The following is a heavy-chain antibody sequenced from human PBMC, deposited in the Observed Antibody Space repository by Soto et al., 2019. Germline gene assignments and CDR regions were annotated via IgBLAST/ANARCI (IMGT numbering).Heavy chain of an antibody. V-gene: IGHV3-21*01. Sequence: GGSLRLSCAASGFTFSSYSMNWVRQAPGKGLEWVSSTSSSSSYIYYADSVKGRFTISRDNAKNSLYLQMNSLRAEDTAVYYCARDDQHRYCSGGSCPEYFKTYDYWGQGTLVTVSS. CDR1: GFTFSSYS. CDR3: ARDDQHRYCSGGSCPEYFKTYDY. J-gene: IGHJ4*02. CDR2: TSSSSSYI. D-gene: IGHD2-15*01.